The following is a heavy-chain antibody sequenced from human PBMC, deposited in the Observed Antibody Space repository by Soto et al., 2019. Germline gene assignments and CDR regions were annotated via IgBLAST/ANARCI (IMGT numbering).Heavy chain of an antibody. CDR1: GDSISSGYY. Sequence: SETLSLTCTVSGDSISSGYYWGWIRQPPGKGLEWIGSIYHSGSTYYNPSLKSRVTISVDTSKNQFSLKLSSVTAADTAVYYCAMGSSGLNAFDIWGQGTMVTVSS. V-gene: IGHV4-38-2*02. D-gene: IGHD3-22*01. CDR2: IYHSGST. J-gene: IGHJ3*02. CDR3: AMGSSGLNAFDI.